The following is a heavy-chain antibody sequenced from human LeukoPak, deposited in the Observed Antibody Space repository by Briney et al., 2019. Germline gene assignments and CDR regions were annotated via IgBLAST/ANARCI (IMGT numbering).Heavy chain of an antibody. V-gene: IGHV4-59*01. CDR1: GGSINNYY. D-gene: IGHD2-15*01. CDR2: IYYTGKT. Sequence: PSETLSLTCSVSGGSINNYYWGWIRRPPGRGLEYTGHIYYTGKTDYNPSFKSRVTMSVDTSKNQLSLKLNFLTAADTAVYYCARWDCSSGTCYYLDYWGQGTLVIVSS. J-gene: IGHJ4*02. CDR3: ARWDCSSGTCYYLDY.